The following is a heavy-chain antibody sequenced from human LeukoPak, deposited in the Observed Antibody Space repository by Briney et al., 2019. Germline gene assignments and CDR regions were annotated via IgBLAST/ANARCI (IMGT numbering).Heavy chain of an antibody. D-gene: IGHD6-19*01. CDR1: GFTFDDYA. CDR2: ISWNSGSI. Sequence: PGRSLRLSCAASGFTFDDYARHWVRQAPGKGLEWVSGISWNSGSIGYADSVKGRFTISRDNAKNSLYLQMNSLRAEDTALYYCAKDILPGRSSGWDNAFDIWGQGTMVTVSS. CDR3: AKDILPGRSSGWDNAFDI. J-gene: IGHJ3*02. V-gene: IGHV3-9*01.